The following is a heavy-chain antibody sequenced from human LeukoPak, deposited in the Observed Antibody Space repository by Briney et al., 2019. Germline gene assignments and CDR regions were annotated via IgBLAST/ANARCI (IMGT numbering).Heavy chain of an antibody. D-gene: IGHD3-22*01. Sequence: PSETLSLTCTVSGGSISSYYWSWIRQPPGKGLEWIGYIYYSGTTNYNPSLKSRVTISVVTSKNQFSLKLSSVTAADTAMYYCARDSRPAHYYDSSGQDWYFDLWGRGTLVTVSS. J-gene: IGHJ2*01. CDR2: IYYSGTT. V-gene: IGHV4-59*01. CDR3: ARDSRPAHYYDSSGQDWYFDL. CDR1: GGSISSYY.